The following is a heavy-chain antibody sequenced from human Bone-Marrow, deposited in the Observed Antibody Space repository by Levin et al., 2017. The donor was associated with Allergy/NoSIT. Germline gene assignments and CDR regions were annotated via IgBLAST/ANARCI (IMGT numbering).Heavy chain of an antibody. CDR3: VRPVRGVINFDY. D-gene: IGHD3-10*01. CDR1: GGTFSSYA. J-gene: IGHJ4*02. Sequence: GASVKVSCKASGGTFSSYAISWVRQAPGQGLEWMGRIIPILGIANYAQKFQGRVTITADKSTSTAYMELSSLRSEDTAVYYCVRPVRGVINFDYWGQGTLVTVSS. CDR2: IIPILGIA. V-gene: IGHV1-69*04.